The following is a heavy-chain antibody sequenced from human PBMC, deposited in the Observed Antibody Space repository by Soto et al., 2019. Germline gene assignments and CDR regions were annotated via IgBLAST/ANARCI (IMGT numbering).Heavy chain of an antibody. CDR3: ARDTDGLHY. J-gene: IGHJ4*02. CDR2: ISTDGSIT. V-gene: IGHV3-74*01. Sequence: EVQLVESGGGLVQPGGSLRLSCAASGLIFSNYRMHWVRQVPGKGLVWVSCISTDGSITNYADSVKGRFTVSRDNDKNTLYLQMNSLRAEDTAVYYCARDTDGLHYWGQGTMVTVSS. CDR1: GLIFSNYR.